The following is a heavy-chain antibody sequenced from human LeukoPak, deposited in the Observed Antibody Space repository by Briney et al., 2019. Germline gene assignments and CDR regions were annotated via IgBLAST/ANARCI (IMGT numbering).Heavy chain of an antibody. J-gene: IGHJ4*02. Sequence: ASVTVSCTASGYTFTVYYMHWVRQAPGQGLEWMGWINPNSGGTNYAQKFQGRVTMTRDTSISTAYMELSRLRSADTAVYYCAIKGDTETDFDYWGQGTLVTVSS. CDR1: GYTFTVYY. V-gene: IGHV1-2*02. CDR3: AIKGDTETDFDY. D-gene: IGHD4-17*01. CDR2: INPNSGGT.